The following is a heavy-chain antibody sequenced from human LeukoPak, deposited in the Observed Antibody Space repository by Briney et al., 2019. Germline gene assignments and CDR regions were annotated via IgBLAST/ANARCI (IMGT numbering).Heavy chain of an antibody. V-gene: IGHV3-21*06. CDR3: ARGEDTAMVTGGYNWFDP. Sequence: PGGSLRLSCAASGCTFSSYSMNWVRQAPGKGLEWVSSISSSGSYIYYADSVQGRFTISRDNANNSLYLEMNSLRAEDTAVYYCARGEDTAMVTGGYNWFDPWGQGTLVTVSS. CDR1: GCTFSSYS. CDR2: ISSSGSYI. J-gene: IGHJ5*02. D-gene: IGHD5-18*01.